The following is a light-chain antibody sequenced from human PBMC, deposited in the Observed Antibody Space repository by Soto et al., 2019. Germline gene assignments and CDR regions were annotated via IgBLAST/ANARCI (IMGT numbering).Light chain of an antibody. V-gene: IGKV3-20*01. Sequence: EIVLTQSPGTLSLSQGERATLSCRASQSVSRNYLVWYQQKPGQAPRLLIYGASGRATGIPDRFSGSGSGTDFTLTISRLEPEDFAVYYRQQYGSLSWTFGQGTKVDIK. CDR2: GAS. J-gene: IGKJ1*01. CDR3: QQYGSLSWT. CDR1: QSVSRNY.